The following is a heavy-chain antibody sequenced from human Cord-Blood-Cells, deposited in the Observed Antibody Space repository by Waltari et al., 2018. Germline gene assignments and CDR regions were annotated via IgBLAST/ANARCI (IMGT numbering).Heavy chain of an antibody. V-gene: IGHV1-69*01. J-gene: IGHJ6*02. Sequence: QVQLVQSGAEVKKPGSSVKVSCKASGGTFSSYAISWVRQAPGQVLEWMGGIIPSFGTANYAQKFQGRVTITADESTSTAYMELSSLRSEDTAVYYCARNKYGSGSYPLYYYYGMDVWGQGTTVTVSS. D-gene: IGHD3-10*01. CDR2: IIPSFGTA. CDR3: ARNKYGSGSYPLYYYYGMDV. CDR1: GGTFSSYA.